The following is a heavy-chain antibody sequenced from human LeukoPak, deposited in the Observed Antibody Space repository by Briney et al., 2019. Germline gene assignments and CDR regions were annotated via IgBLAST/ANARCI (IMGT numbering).Heavy chain of an antibody. CDR2: ISSSSSYI. J-gene: IGHJ4*02. CDR3: ARPPPSYYYDSSGDY. CDR1: GFTFSSYS. V-gene: IGHV3-21*01. Sequence: PGGSLRLSRAASGFTFSSYSMTWVRQAPGKGLEWVSSISSSSSYIYYADSVKGRFTISRDNAKNSLYLQMNSLRAEDTAVYYCARPPPSYYYDSSGDYWGQGTLVTVSS. D-gene: IGHD3-22*01.